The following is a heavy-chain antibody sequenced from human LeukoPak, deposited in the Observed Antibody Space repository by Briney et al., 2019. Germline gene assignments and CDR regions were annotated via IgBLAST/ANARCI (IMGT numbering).Heavy chain of an antibody. D-gene: IGHD4-17*01. CDR3: ARDGLTTVTTWNAFDI. J-gene: IGHJ3*02. Sequence: SETLSLTCTVSGGSISSYYWSWIRQPPGKGLEWIRYIYYSGSTYYNPSLKSRVTISVDTSKNQFSLKLSSVTAADTAVYYCARDGLTTVTTWNAFDIWGQGTMVTVSS. CDR2: IYYSGST. V-gene: IGHV4-59*12. CDR1: GGSISSYY.